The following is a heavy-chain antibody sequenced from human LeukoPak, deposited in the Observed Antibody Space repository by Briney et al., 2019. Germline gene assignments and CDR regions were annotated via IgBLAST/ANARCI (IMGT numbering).Heavy chain of an antibody. J-gene: IGHJ4*02. D-gene: IGHD2-2*02. CDR2: IIPIFGTA. Sequence: GASVKVSCKASGGTFSSYAISWVRQAPGQGLEWMGGIIPIFGTANYAQKFQGRVTITTDESTSTAYMELSSLRSEDTAVYYCASPRLCSSTSCYNHLFDYWGQGTLVTVSS. CDR1: GGTFSSYA. CDR3: ASPRLCSSTSCYNHLFDY. V-gene: IGHV1-69*05.